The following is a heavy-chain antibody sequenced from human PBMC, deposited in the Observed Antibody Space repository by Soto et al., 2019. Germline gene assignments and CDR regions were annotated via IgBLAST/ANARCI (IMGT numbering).Heavy chain of an antibody. CDR3: ARGFRRYCSSTSCYLGWFDP. CDR2: ISAYNGNT. D-gene: IGHD2-2*01. CDR1: GYTFTSYG. V-gene: IGHV1-18*01. J-gene: IGHJ5*02. Sequence: ASVKVSCKASGYTFTSYGISWVRQAPGQGLEWMGWISAYNGNTNYAQKLQGRVTMTTDTSTSTAYVELRSLRSDDTAVYYCARGFRRYCSSTSCYLGWFDPWGQGTLVTVSS.